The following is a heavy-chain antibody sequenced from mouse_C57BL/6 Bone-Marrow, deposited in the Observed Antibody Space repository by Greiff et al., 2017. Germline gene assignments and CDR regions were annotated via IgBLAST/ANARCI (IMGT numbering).Heavy chain of an antibody. Sequence: QVLLKQPGAELVKPGASVKLSCTASGYTFTSYWMPWVKQRPGQGLEWIGMIHPNSGSTNYNEKFKSKATLAVDKSSSTAYMQLSSLTSEDSAVYDGARGNLLWYWYFDVWGTGTTVTVSS. CDR1: GYTFTSYW. D-gene: IGHD2-1*01. V-gene: IGHV1-64*01. CDR2: IHPNSGST. J-gene: IGHJ1*03. CDR3: ARGNLLWYWYFDV.